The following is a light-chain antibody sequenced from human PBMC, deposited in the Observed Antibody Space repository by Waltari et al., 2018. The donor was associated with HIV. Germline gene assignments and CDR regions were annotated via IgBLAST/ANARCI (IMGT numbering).Light chain of an antibody. J-gene: IGKJ1*01. CDR3: QQAYIAWT. Sequence: DIQMTQSPPSLSASVGERVTIPCRASQSINRFLNWYQQKSGKAPKLLIYAASTLQSGVPSRFSGSGSGTEFTLTIRNLQPEDFAIYFCQQAYIAWTFGQGTKVDVK. CDR2: AAS. V-gene: IGKV1-39*01. CDR1: QSINRF.